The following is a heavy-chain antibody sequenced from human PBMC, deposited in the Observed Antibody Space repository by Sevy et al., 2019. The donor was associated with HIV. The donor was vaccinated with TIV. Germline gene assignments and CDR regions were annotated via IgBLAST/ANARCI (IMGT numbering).Heavy chain of an antibody. CDR1: GFTFSSYG. V-gene: IGHV3-30*18. CDR3: AKVGDGYNQYYYYGMDV. D-gene: IGHD2-21*01. J-gene: IGHJ6*02. CDR2: IAYDGSNK. Sequence: GESLKISCAASGFTFSSYGMHWVRQAPGKGLDWVAVIAYDGSNKYDADSVKGRFTISRDNSKNTLYLQMNSLRAEDTAVYYCAKVGDGYNQYYYYGMDVWGQGTTVTVSS.